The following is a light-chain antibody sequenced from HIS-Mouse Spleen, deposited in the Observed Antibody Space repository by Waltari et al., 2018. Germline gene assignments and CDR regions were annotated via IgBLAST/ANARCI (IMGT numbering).Light chain of an antibody. Sequence: QSALTQPRSVSGSPGQSVTISCTGPSSDVGGYTYVSWYQQHPGKAPKLMIYDVSKRPSGVPDRFSGSKSGNTASLTISGLQAEDEADYYCCSYAGSYTVVFGGGTKLTVL. CDR2: DVS. V-gene: IGLV2-11*01. CDR3: CSYAGSYTVV. CDR1: SSDVGGYTY. J-gene: IGLJ2*01.